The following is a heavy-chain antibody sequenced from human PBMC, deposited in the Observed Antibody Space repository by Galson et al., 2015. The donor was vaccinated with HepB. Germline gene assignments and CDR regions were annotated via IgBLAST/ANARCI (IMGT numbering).Heavy chain of an antibody. CDR2: ITSSSTTI. V-gene: IGHV3-48*02. D-gene: IGHD4/OR15-4a*01. CDR3: ARVYQDHSGVDY. Sequence: LRLSCAASGSTFSVHAMNWVRQAPGKGLEWISYITSSSTTIHYADSVRGRFTISRDNAKNSLYLQMNNLRDDDTATYYCARVYQDHSGVDYWGQGTLVTVSS. CDR1: GSTFSVHA. J-gene: IGHJ4*02.